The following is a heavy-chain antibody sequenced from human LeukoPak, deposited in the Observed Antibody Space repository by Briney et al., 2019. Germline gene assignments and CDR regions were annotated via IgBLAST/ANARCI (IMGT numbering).Heavy chain of an antibody. Sequence: PSETLSLTCAVYGGSFSGYYWMHWVRQTPGKGLMWVARIKSDGSTIYADSVQGRFTISRDNAKNMVYLQMNSLRADDTAIYYCTRAITYFYGSVTYDWFDSWGQGTRVTVSS. D-gene: IGHD3-10*01. CDR3: TRAITYFYGSVTYDWFDS. V-gene: IGHV3-74*01. CDR2: IKSDGST. J-gene: IGHJ5*01. CDR1: GGSFSGYYW.